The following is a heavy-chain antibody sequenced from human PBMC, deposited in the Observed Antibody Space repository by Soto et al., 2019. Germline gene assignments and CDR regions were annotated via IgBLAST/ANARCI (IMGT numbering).Heavy chain of an antibody. CDR2: IGSGGTT. J-gene: IGHJ4*02. D-gene: IGHD3-10*01. V-gene: IGHV3-23*01. Sequence: SLRLSCAASGFTFSTYAVAWVRQTPGKGLEWVSSIGSGGTTYYADSVRGRFTISRDNSKSTLYLQMDSLRAEDTAVYYCAKLVILYYFDSWGQGTLVTVSS. CDR1: GFTFSTYA. CDR3: AKLVILYYFDS.